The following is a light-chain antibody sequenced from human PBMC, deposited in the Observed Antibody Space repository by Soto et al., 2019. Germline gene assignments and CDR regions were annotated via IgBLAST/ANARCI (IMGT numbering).Light chain of an antibody. V-gene: IGKV3-20*01. J-gene: IGKJ3*01. Sequence: ENVLTQSPGTLSLSPGETATLSCRASQSVAYALAWYQQKPGQAPRLLISDASSRATGVPDRFSGSGSGTDFTLTISRLEPEDFAVYYCQQYGSSFTFGPGTKVDIK. CDR2: DAS. CDR3: QQYGSSFT. CDR1: QSVAYA.